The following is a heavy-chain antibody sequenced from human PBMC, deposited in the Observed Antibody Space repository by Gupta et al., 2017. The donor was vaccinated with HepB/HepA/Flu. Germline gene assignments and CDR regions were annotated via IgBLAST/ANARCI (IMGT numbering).Heavy chain of an antibody. J-gene: IGHJ5*02. V-gene: IGHV1-69*06. D-gene: IGHD2-2*01. CDR2: IIPIFGTA. CDR3: AIEKKYQLLLYNWFDP. CDR1: GGTFSSYA. Sequence: GKKPGSSVKVSCKASGGTFSSYAISWVRQAPGQGLEWMGGIIPIFGTANYAQKFQGRVTITADKSTSTAYMELSSLRSEDTAVYYCAIEKKYQLLLYNWFDPWGQGTLVTVSA.